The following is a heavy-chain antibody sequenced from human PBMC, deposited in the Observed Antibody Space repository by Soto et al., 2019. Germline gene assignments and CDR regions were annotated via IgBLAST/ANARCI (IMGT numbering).Heavy chain of an antibody. V-gene: IGHV1-69*06. J-gene: IGHJ4*02. CDR1: GGTFSSYA. D-gene: IGHD4-17*01. CDR2: IIPIFGTA. CDR3: ARGDYGTVYFDY. Sequence: SVKVSCKASGGTFSSYAISWLRQAPGQGLEWMGGIIPIFGTANYAQKFQGRVTITADKSTSTAYMELSSLRSEDTAVYYCARGDYGTVYFDYWGQGTLVTVSS.